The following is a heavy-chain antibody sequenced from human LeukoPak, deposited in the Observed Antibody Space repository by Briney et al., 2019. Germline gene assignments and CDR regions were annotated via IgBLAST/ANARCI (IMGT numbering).Heavy chain of an antibody. CDR3: AIDHDSSGYYRYYFDY. V-gene: IGHV3-30*03. D-gene: IGHD3-22*01. CDR2: ISYDGSNK. J-gene: IGHJ4*02. CDR1: GFTFSSYG. Sequence: GRSLRLSCAASGFTFSSYGMHWVRQAPGKGLEWVAVISYDGSNKYYADSVKGRFTISRDNSKNTLYLQMNSLRAEDTAVYYCAIDHDSSGYYRYYFDYWGQGTLATVSS.